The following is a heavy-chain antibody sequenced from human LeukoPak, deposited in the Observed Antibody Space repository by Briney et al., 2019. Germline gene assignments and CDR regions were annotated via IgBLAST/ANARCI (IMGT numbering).Heavy chain of an antibody. Sequence: GGSLRLSCAASGFTFSSYEMNWVRQAPGKGLEWVSYISSSGSTIYYADSVKGRFTISRDNAKNSLYLQMNSLRAEDTAVYYCAQLGITMIGSVWGKGTTVTISS. J-gene: IGHJ6*03. CDR2: ISSSGSTI. D-gene: IGHD3-10*02. CDR3: AQLGITMIGSV. V-gene: IGHV3-48*03. CDR1: GFTFSSYE.